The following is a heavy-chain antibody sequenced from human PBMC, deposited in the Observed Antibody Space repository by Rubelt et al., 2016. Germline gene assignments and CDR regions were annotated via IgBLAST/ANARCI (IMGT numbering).Heavy chain of an antibody. Sequence: EEQLVESGGGLVQPGGSLRLSCAASGFTVSNKYMGWARQAPGKGLEWVSVIYSGGSPYYTDTVKGRFTISRDNSKNTLYLQMNSLRAEDTAVYHCTKAGGTGWFDPWGQGTQVTVSS. V-gene: IGHV3-66*01. CDR3: TKAGGTGWFDP. D-gene: IGHD3-16*01. CDR2: IYSGGSP. CDR1: GFTVSNKY. J-gene: IGHJ5*02.